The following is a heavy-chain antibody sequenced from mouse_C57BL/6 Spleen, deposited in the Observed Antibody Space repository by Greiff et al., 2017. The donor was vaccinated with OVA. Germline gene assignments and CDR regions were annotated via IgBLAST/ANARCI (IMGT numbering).Heavy chain of an antibody. J-gene: IGHJ2*01. D-gene: IGHD1-1*01. CDR2: IGSGSSTI. CDR3: ATGYYGSSYFDY. V-gene: IGHV5-17*01. CDR1: GFTFSDYG. Sequence: EVKVVESGGGLVKPGGSLKLSCAASGFTFSDYGMHWVRQAPEKGLEWVAYIGSGSSTIYYADTVKGRFTISRDNAKNTLFLQMTSLRSEDTAMYYCATGYYGSSYFDYWGQGTTLTVSS.